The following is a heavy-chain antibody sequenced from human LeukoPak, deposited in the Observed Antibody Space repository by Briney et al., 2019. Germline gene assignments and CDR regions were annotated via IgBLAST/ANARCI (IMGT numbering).Heavy chain of an antibody. V-gene: IGHV4-59*01. CDR1: GGSISSYY. Sequence: PSETLSLTCTVSGGSISSYYWSWIRQPPGKGLEWIGYIYYSGSTNYNPSLKSRVTISVDTSKNQFSLKLSSVTAADTAVYYCARDRGTHYDILTGYYRFGWLDPWGQGTLVTVSS. D-gene: IGHD3-9*01. CDR3: ARDRGTHYDILTGYYRFGWLDP. CDR2: IYYSGST. J-gene: IGHJ5*02.